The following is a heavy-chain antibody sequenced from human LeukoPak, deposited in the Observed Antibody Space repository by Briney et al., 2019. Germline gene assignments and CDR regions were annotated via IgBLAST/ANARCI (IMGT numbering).Heavy chain of an antibody. Sequence: GGSLRLSCAASGFSFHNFAMNWVRQAPGKGLEWVATVGSSGGMTNYADSVKGRFTISRDNSNYTLYLQMSSLRVEDTAVYFCAKDLQSVHSSGWLHHYFDSWGPGTLVIVSS. J-gene: IGHJ4*02. CDR3: AKDLQSVHSSGWLHHYFDS. V-gene: IGHV3-23*01. CDR1: GFSFHNFA. D-gene: IGHD6-19*01. CDR2: VGSSGGMT.